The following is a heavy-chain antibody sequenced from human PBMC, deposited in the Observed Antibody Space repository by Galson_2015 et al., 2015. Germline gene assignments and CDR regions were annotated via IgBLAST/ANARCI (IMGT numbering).Heavy chain of an antibody. CDR3: ARYCSSTSCYAFDY. V-gene: IGHV4-30-4*01. Sequence: TLSLTCAVSGGSISSGDYYWSWIRQPPGKGLEWIGYIYYRGSTYYNPSLKSRVTISVDTSKNQFSLKLSSVTAADTAVYYCARYCSSTSCYAFDYWGQGTLVTVSS. D-gene: IGHD2-2*01. CDR2: IYYRGST. CDR1: GGSISSGDYY. J-gene: IGHJ4*02.